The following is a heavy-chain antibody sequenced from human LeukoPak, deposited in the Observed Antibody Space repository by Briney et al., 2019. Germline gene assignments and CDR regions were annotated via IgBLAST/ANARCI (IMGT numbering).Heavy chain of an antibody. J-gene: IGHJ3*02. D-gene: IGHD3-16*01. V-gene: IGHV6-1*01. CDR3: ARVLVELGAFDI. CDR1: GDSVSSNSAA. Sequence: SQTLSLTCAISGDSVSSNSAAWNWIRQSPSRGLEWLGRTYYRSKWYDDYAVSVKSRITINPDTSKNQFSLQLTSVTPEDTAVYYCARVLVELGAFDIWGQGTMVTVSS. CDR2: TYYRSKWYD.